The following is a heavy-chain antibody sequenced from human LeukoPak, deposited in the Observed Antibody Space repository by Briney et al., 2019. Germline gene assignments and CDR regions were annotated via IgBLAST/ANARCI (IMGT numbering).Heavy chain of an antibody. CDR3: ARAGYDSSGRGRNNWFDP. V-gene: IGHV4-59*12. CDR1: GGSISSYY. J-gene: IGHJ5*02. D-gene: IGHD3-22*01. Sequence: SETLSLTCTVPGGSISSYYWSWIRQPPGKGLEWIGYIYYSGSTNYNPSLKSRVTMSVDTSKNQFSLKLSSVTAADTAVYYCARAGYDSSGRGRNNWFDPWGQGTLVTVSS. CDR2: IYYSGST.